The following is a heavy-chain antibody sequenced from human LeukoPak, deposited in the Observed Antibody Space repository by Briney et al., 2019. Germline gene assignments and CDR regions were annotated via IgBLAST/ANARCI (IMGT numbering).Heavy chain of an antibody. D-gene: IGHD1-20*01. CDR3: ARDLTGTRDY. CDR2: IKQDGSEK. V-gene: IGHV3-7*01. J-gene: IGHJ4*02. CDR1: GFTFSSYS. Sequence: GGSLRLSCAASGFTFSSYSMSWVRQAPGKGLEWVANIKQDGSEKYYVDSVKGRFTISRDNAKNSLYLQMNSLRAEDTAVYYCARDLTGTRDYWGQGTLVTVSS.